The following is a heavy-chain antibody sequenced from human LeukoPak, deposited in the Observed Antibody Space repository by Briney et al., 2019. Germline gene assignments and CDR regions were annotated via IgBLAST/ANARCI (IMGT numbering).Heavy chain of an antibody. CDR3: ARGRHRYNWKPKFDP. Sequence: GGSLRLSCAASGFTFSSYAMSWVRQAPGKGLEWVSAIGGSGTTTYYADSVKGRFTISRDNSKNTLYLHMNSLRSEDTAVYYCARGRHRYNWKPKFDPWGQGTLVTVSS. CDR2: IGGSGTTT. V-gene: IGHV3-23*01. J-gene: IGHJ5*02. D-gene: IGHD1-20*01. CDR1: GFTFSSYA.